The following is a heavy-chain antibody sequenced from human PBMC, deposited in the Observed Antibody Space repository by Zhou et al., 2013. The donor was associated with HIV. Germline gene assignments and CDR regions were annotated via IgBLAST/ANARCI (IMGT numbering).Heavy chain of an antibody. CDR1: GDTFSNYT. Sequence: QVQLVQSGAEVKRPGSSVKVSCKISGDTFSNYTINWVRRAPGQGPEWMGRVIPIFGTTQYAQKFQDRVTLTADESTNTAYLVLRSLMSEDTAVYYCSRGHTAYVLRSYFFLWGLAPWSLSPQ. CDR3: SRGHTAYVLRSYFFL. CDR2: VIPIFGTT. J-gene: IGHJ2*01. D-gene: IGHD5-12*01. V-gene: IGHV1-69*15.